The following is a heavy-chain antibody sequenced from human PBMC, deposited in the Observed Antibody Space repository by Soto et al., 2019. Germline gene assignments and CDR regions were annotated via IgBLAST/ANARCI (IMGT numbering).Heavy chain of an antibody. CDR3: AGRYGGGFDY. J-gene: IGHJ4*02. CDR1: GGSISSYY. CDR2: IYSSGST. D-gene: IGHD3-10*01. V-gene: IGHV4-59*08. Sequence: QVQLLESGPGLVKPSETLSLTCTVSGGSISSYYWSWIRQPPAQGLEWIGYIYSSGSTTYNPALSCHLTISVHTSTNQFSLELRCVRAPVKAVYYCAGRYGGGFDYWGKGTLATVSS.